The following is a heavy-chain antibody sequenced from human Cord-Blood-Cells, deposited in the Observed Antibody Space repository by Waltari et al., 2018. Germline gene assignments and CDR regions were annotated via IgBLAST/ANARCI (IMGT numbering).Heavy chain of an antibody. CDR3: ARVPSWEWFDP. CDR2: NNTNTGNP. Sequence: QVQLVQSGSELKKPGASVKVSCKASGYTFTSYAMNWVRQAPGQGREWMGWNNTNTGNPTYAQGFTGRFVFALDTAVSTAYLQINSLKAEDTAVYYCARVPSWEWFDPWGQGTLVTVSS. J-gene: IGHJ5*02. V-gene: IGHV7-4-1*02. CDR1: GYTFTSYA. D-gene: IGHD2-2*01.